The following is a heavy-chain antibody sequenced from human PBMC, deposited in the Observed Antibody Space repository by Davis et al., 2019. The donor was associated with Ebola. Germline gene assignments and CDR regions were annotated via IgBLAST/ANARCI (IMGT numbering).Heavy chain of an antibody. CDR1: GFTFSNYA. D-gene: IGHD3-16*01. J-gene: IGHJ4*02. CDR3: ASAWGRYYFDY. CDR2: ISYDGSKK. Sequence: GESLKISCAASGFTFSNYAMHWVRQAPGKGLEWVAVISYDGSKKYYADSVKGRITISRDNSKNTLYLQVNSLRVEDTALYYCASAWGRYYFDYWGQGTLVTVSS. V-gene: IGHV3-30*04.